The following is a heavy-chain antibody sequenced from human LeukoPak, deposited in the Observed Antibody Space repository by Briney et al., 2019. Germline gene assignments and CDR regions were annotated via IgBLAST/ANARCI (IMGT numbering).Heavy chain of an antibody. D-gene: IGHD3-3*01. CDR1: GGSISSCY. CDR3: ARGPLLRLVNDAFDI. Sequence: PSETLSLTCSVSGGSISSCYWSWIRQPPGKGLEWIGYIYYSGSTNYNPSLKSRVTISVDTSKNQFSLKLSSVTAADTAVYYCARGPLLRLVNDAFDIWGQGTMVIVSS. CDR2: IYYSGST. J-gene: IGHJ3*02. V-gene: IGHV4-59*12.